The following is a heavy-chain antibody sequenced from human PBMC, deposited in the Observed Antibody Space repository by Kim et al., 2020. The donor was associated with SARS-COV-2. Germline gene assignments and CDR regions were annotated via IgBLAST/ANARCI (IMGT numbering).Heavy chain of an antibody. CDR3: AKHKGGHYGSGSPFDY. Sequence: SVKGRFTISRDTAKNSLYLQMNSLRDEDTALYYCAKHKGGHYGSGSPFDYWGQGTLVTVSS. J-gene: IGHJ4*02. D-gene: IGHD3-10*01. V-gene: IGHV3-9*01.